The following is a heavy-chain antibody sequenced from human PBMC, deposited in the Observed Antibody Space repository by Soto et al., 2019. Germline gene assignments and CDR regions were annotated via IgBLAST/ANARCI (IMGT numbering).Heavy chain of an antibody. V-gene: IGHV3-30*04. D-gene: IGHD2-15*01. CDR2: ISYNGGNR. CDR1: GFTFSKYA. Sequence: QVQLVESGGGVVQPGRSLRLSCAASGFTFSKYAMHWVRQAPGKGLECVAVISYNGGNRFYRDYVKGRFTISRDNSKNTVHLQIDSLRYEDAAVYYCARGDREDTAVVIGVRPGEYGVDVWGQGTTVTVSS. CDR3: ARGDREDTAVVIGVRPGEYGVDV. J-gene: IGHJ6*02.